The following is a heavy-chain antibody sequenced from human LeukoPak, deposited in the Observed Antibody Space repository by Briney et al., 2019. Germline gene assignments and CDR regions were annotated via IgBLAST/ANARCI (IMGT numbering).Heavy chain of an antibody. J-gene: IGHJ6*04. D-gene: IGHD2-21*01. Sequence: GGSLRLSCAASGFTFSSYAMSWVRQAPGKGLEWVSAISGSGGSTYYADSVKGRFTISRDNSKNTLYLQMNSLRAEDTAVYYCAKHVPEGEFPLYYYYGMDVWGKGTTVTVSS. CDR2: ISGSGGST. CDR3: AKHVPEGEFPLYYYYGMDV. CDR1: GFTFSSYA. V-gene: IGHV3-23*01.